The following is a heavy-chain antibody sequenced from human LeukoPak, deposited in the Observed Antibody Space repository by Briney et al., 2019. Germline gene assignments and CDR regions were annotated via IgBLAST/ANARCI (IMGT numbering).Heavy chain of an antibody. CDR3: AREDGSGSYYSFPY. D-gene: IGHD3-10*01. J-gene: IGHJ4*02. V-gene: IGHV4-4*02. CDR1: GFTFSDYW. CDR2: IYHSGST. Sequence: GSLRLSCAASGFTFSDYWMNWVRQAPGKGLEWIGEIYHSGSTNYNPSLKSRVTISVDKSKNQFSLKLSSVTAADTAVYYCAREDGSGSYYSFPYWGQGTLVTVSS.